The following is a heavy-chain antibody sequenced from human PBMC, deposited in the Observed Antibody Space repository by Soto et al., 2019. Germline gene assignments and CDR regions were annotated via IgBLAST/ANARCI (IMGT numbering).Heavy chain of an antibody. V-gene: IGHV3-23*01. CDR1: GFTYSNYA. CDR2: ISGRGTST. Sequence: GGSLRLSCVASGFTYSNYAMSWVRQAPGKGLQWVATISGRGTSTHYADSVEGRFSISRDNSRNTLYLQMNSLRAEDSAVYYCAKEGELSGSGISWFDPWGLGTQVTVSS. J-gene: IGHJ5*02. CDR3: AKEGELSGSGISWFDP. D-gene: IGHD3-10*01.